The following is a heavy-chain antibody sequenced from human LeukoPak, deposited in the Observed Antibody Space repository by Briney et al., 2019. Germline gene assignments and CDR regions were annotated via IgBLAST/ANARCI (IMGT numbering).Heavy chain of an antibody. V-gene: IGHV3-43D*03. D-gene: IGHD3-10*01. J-gene: IGHJ4*02. CDR1: GFTFSSYG. CDR3: AKDMAAYYYASGNIDY. CDR2: ISWDGGST. Sequence: GGSLRLSCAASGFTFSSYGMSWVRQAPGKGLEWVSLISWDGGSTYYADSVKGRFTISRDNSKNSLYLQMNSLRAEDTALYYCAKDMAAYYYASGNIDYWGQGTLVTVSS.